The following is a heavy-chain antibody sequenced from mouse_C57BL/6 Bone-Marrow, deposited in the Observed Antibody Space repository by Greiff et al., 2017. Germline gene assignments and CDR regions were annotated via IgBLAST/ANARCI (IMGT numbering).Heavy chain of an antibody. Sequence: QVQLQQSGSELRSPGSSVKLSCKDFDSEVFPIAYMSWVRQKPGHGVEWIGGILPSIGRTIYGEKFEDKATLDADTLSNTAFLELNSLTSEDSAIYYCASPELLRWGPMDYWGQGTSVTVSS. CDR2: ILPSIGRT. CDR1: DSEVFPIAY. D-gene: IGHD1-1*01. J-gene: IGHJ4*01. CDR3: ASPELLRWGPMDY. V-gene: IGHV15-2*01.